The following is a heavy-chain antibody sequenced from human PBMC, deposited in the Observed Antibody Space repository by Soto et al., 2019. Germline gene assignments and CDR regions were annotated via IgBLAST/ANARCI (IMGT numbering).Heavy chain of an antibody. D-gene: IGHD2-2*01. Sequence: RRLSCAASGFTFSSYWMSWVRQAPGKGLEWVANIKQDGSEKYYVDSVKGRFTISRDNAKNSLYLQMNSLRAEDTAVYYCARDRGTIVVVPAAPPNWFDPWGQGTLVTVSS. CDR3: ARDRGTIVVVPAAPPNWFDP. J-gene: IGHJ5*02. CDR1: GFTFSSYW. V-gene: IGHV3-7*03. CDR2: IKQDGSEK.